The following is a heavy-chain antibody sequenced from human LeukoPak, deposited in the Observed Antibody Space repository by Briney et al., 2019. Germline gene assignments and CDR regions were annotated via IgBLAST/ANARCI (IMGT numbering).Heavy chain of an antibody. D-gene: IGHD2-2*01. Sequence: SETLSLTCTVSGGSISSSSYYWGWIRQPPGKGLEWIGSIYYSGSTYYNPSLKSRVTISVDTSKNQFSLKLSSVTAADTAVYYCARNPLGNCSSSSCLRYCYFDLWGRGTLVTVSS. V-gene: IGHV4-39*07. CDR1: GGSISSSSYY. CDR2: IYYSGST. J-gene: IGHJ2*01. CDR3: ARNPLGNCSSSSCLRYCYFDL.